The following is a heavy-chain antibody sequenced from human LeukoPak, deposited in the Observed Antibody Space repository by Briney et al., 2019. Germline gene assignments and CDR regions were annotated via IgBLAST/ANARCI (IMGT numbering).Heavy chain of an antibody. CDR1: GGSISSSSYY. Sequence: SETLSLTCTVSGGSISSSSYYWGWIRQPPGKGLEWIGSIYYSGSTYYNPSLKSRVTISVDTSKNRFSLKLSSVTAADTAVYYCARQLARSSGWDPFDYWGQGTLVTVSS. V-gene: IGHV4-39*01. CDR2: IYYSGST. D-gene: IGHD6-19*01. J-gene: IGHJ4*02. CDR3: ARQLARSSGWDPFDY.